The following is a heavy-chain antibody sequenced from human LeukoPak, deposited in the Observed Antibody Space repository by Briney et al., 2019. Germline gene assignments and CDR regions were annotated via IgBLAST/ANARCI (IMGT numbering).Heavy chain of an antibody. V-gene: IGHV4-59*01. CDR1: GGSISSYY. J-gene: IGHJ6*03. CDR2: IYYSGST. CDR3: ARASICSGPYYYYMDV. D-gene: IGHD2-15*01. Sequence: PSETLSLTCTVSGGSISSYYWSWIRQPPGKGLEWIGYIYYSGSTNYNPSLKSRVTISVDTSKNQFSLKLSSVTAADTAVYYCARASICSGPYYYYMDVWGKGTTVTVSS.